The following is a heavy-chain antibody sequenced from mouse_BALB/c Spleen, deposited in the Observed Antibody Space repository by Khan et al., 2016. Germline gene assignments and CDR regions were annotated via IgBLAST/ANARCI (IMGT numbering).Heavy chain of an antibody. CDR2: IWSGGST. J-gene: IGHJ4*01. V-gene: IGHV2-2*02. CDR3: ARGRAMDY. D-gene: IGHD3-3*01. Sequence: VQLQESGPGLVQPSQSLSITCTVSGFSLTSYGVHWVRQSPGKGLEWLGVIWSGGSTDYNAAFISRLSISKDNSKSQVFFKMNSLQANDTAIYYCARGRAMDYWGQGTSVTGSS. CDR1: GFSLTSYG.